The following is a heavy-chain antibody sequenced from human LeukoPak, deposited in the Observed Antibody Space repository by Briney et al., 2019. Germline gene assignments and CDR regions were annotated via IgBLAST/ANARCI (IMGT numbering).Heavy chain of an antibody. D-gene: IGHD3-16*01. CDR2: ISYDGSNK. J-gene: IGHJ4*02. Sequence: QPGGSLRLSCAASGFTFSSYGMHWVRQAPGKGLEWVAVISYDGSNKYYADSVKGRFTISRDNAKNSLYLQMNSLRAEDTAVYYCARDKFGGTDYWGQGTLVTVSS. CDR1: GFTFSSYG. V-gene: IGHV3-30*03. CDR3: ARDKFGGTDY.